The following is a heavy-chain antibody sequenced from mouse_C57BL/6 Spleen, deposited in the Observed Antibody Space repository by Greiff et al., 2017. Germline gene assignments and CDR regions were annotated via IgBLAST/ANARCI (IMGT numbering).Heavy chain of an antibody. J-gene: IGHJ1*03. CDR3: ARYWDEGWYFDV. V-gene: IGHV1-64*01. CDR1: GYTFTSYW. Sequence: QVHVKQSGAELVKPGASVKLSCKASGYTFTSYWMHWVKQRPGQGLEWIGMIHPNSGSTNYNEKFKSKATLTVDKSSSTAYMQLSSLTSEDSAVYYCARYWDEGWYFDVWGTGTTVTVSS. D-gene: IGHD4-1*01. CDR2: IHPNSGST.